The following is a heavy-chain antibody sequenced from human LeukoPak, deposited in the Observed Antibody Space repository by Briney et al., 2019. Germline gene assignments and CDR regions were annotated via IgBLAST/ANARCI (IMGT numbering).Heavy chain of an antibody. J-gene: IGHJ5*02. Sequence: GASVKVSCKASGYTFTSYAMHWVRQAPGQRLEWTGWINAGNGNTKYSQKFQGRVTITRDTSASTAYMELSSLRSEDTAVYYCARGPDRGFRIVGAQTDNWFDPWGQGTLVTVSS. CDR1: GYTFTSYA. V-gene: IGHV1-3*01. D-gene: IGHD1-26*01. CDR3: ARGPDRGFRIVGAQTDNWFDP. CDR2: INAGNGNT.